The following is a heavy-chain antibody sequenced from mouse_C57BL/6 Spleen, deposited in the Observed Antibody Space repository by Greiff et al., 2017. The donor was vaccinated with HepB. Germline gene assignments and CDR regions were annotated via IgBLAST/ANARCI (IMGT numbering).Heavy chain of an antibody. Sequence: VQGVESGAELVKPGASVKLSCKASGYTFTEYTIHWVKQRSGQGLEWIGWFYPGSGSIKYNEKFKDKATLTADKSSSTVYMELSRLTSEDSAVYFCARHEDGYGSSYGYFDYWGQGTTLTVSS. V-gene: IGHV1-62-2*01. D-gene: IGHD1-1*01. CDR1: GYTFTEYT. CDR2: FYPGSGSI. CDR3: ARHEDGYGSSYGYFDY. J-gene: IGHJ2*01.